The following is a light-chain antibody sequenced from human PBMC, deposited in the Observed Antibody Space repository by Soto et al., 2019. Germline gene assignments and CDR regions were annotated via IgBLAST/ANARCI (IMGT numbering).Light chain of an antibody. J-gene: IGKJ1*01. V-gene: IGKV1-39*01. CDR1: QSISTY. CDR3: QQYYSFPQT. CDR2: AAS. Sequence: DIPMTQSPSSRSASLGDRVSITWRASQSISTYVNWYQKKPGKAPKLLIDAASSLQSGVPSRCSGSGSGTDFTLTISCLQSEDFATYYCQQYYSFPQTFGQGTKVDIK.